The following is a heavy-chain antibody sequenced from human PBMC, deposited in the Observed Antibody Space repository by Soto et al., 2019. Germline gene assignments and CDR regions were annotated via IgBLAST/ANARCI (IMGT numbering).Heavy chain of an antibody. CDR1: GGSISSGGYY. V-gene: IGHV4-61*08. D-gene: IGHD1-26*01. CDR3: AREGANLYYYGMDV. J-gene: IGHJ6*02. Sequence: SETLSLTCTVSGGSISSGGYYWSWIRQHPGKGLEWIGYIYYSGSTYYNPSLKSRVTISVDTSKNQFSLKLSSVTAADTAVYYCAREGANLYYYGMDVWGQGTTVTVSS. CDR2: IYYSGST.